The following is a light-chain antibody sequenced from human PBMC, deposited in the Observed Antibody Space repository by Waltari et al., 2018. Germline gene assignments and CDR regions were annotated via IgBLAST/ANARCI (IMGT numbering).Light chain of an antibody. CDR2: GES. CDR3: QQNSNWPLT. CDR1: QSGSSS. Sequence: EIVMTQSPATLSLSPGERATLSCRASQSGSSSLAWYQQKPGQAPRLLIYGESSRATGIPDRFSGSGSGTEFTLTISSLEPEDVAVYYCQQNSNWPLTFGGGTKVEIK. J-gene: IGKJ4*01. V-gene: IGKV3D-15*01.